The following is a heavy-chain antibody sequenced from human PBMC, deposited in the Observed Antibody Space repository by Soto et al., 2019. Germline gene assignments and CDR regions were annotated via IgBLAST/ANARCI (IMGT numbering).Heavy chain of an antibody. CDR2: IWYDGSNK. CDR3: ARIHYGDYLIDY. Sequence: GGSLRLSCAASGFTFSSYGMHWVRQAPGKGLEWVAVIWYDGSNKYYADSVKGRFTISRDNSKNTLYLQMNSLRAEDTAVYYCARIHYGDYLIDYWGQGTLVTVSS. CDR1: GFTFSSYG. D-gene: IGHD4-17*01. J-gene: IGHJ4*02. V-gene: IGHV3-33*01.